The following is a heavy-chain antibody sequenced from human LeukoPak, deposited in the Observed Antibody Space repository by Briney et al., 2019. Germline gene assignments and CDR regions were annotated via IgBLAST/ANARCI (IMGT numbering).Heavy chain of an antibody. D-gene: IGHD5-18*01. Sequence: SETLSLTCTVSGGSISSYYWSWIRQPPGKGLEWIGYIYDSGSTNYNPSLKSRVTISVDTSKNQFSLKLSSVTAADTAVYYCASNTAMGPSHAFDIWGQGTMVTVSS. V-gene: IGHV4-59*01. CDR3: ASNTAMGPSHAFDI. CDR2: IYDSGST. J-gene: IGHJ3*02. CDR1: GGSISSYY.